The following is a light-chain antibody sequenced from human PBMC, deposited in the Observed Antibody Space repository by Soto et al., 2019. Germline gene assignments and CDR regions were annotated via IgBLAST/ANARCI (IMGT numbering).Light chain of an antibody. J-gene: IGKJ2*01. V-gene: IGKV3-15*01. CDR3: QQYNNWPPRYT. CDR2: NAS. Sequence: EIVLTQSPATLSVSPGERATLSCRASQSVSRNLAWYQHNPGQAPSVLIYNASTRATGIPATFSGSGSGTEFTLTISSLQSEDFADYYGQQYNNWPPRYTFGQGTKLEIK. CDR1: QSVSRN.